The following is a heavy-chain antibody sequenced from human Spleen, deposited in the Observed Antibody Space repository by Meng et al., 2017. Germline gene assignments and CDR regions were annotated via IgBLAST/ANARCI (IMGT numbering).Heavy chain of an antibody. Sequence: GESLKISCAASGFSFSGYTMNWVRQARGKGLEWVSSITANSGYIYYADSVKGRFTISRDNSKNSVFLQINSLRAEDTAVYYCARSPIDKYDLSALPLDYWGQGTLVTVSS. CDR3: ARSPIDKYDLSALPLDY. CDR2: ITANSGYI. J-gene: IGHJ4*02. D-gene: IGHD1-26*01. CDR1: GFSFSGYT. V-gene: IGHV3-21*06.